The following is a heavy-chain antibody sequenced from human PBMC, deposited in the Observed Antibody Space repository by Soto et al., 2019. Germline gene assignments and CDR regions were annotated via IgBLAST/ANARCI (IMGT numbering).Heavy chain of an antibody. CDR1: GGSISSGDYY. Sequence: QVQLQESGPGLVKPSQTLSLTCTVSGGSISSGDYYWSWIRQPPGKGLEWIGYIYYSGYTSYNPSLESRVTISADQPKHQFALALSSVTAADTPVYCCARVGADPLGATVTPAGGDAFDIWGQGTMVTVSS. CDR2: IYYSGYT. V-gene: IGHV4-30-4*01. CDR3: ARVGADPLGATVTPAGGDAFDI. J-gene: IGHJ3*02. D-gene: IGHD4-17*01.